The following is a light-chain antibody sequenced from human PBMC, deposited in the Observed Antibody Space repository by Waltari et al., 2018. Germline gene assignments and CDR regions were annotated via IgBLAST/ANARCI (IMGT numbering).Light chain of an antibody. J-gene: IGLJ3*02. CDR1: SSDVGSYNL. V-gene: IGLV2-23*02. CDR2: EVS. CDR3: CSYVGSSTWV. Sequence: QSALTPPASVSGSPGQSITISCTGTSSDVGSYNLVSWYQQHPGKAPKLMMYEVSKRPSGVSNRFSGSKSANTASLTISGLQAEDEADYHCCSYVGSSTWVYGGGTKLTVL.